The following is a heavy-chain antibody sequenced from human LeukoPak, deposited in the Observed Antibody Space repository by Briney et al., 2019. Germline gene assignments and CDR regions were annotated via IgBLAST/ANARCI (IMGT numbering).Heavy chain of an antibody. CDR1: GFTFSRYW. D-gene: IGHD5-24*01. CDR3: ARILRLHTPRAFDI. J-gene: IGHJ3*02. Sequence: PGGSLRLSCAASGFTFSRYWMNCVRQAPGKGLEWVANIHEEGSDKYYVDSVKRLFTCSGDNAKNSLYLKMNSLRAENTAVYYCARILRLHTPRAFDIWGQGTMVTVSS. CDR2: IHEEGSDK. V-gene: IGHV3-7*05.